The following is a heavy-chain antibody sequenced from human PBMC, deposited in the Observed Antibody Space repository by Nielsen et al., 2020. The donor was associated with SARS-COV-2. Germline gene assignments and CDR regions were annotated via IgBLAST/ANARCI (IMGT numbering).Heavy chain of an antibody. J-gene: IGHJ4*02. Sequence: GESLKISCAASGFTFSSYGMHWVRQAPGKGLEWVAVIWYDGSNKYYADSVKGRFTISRDNSKNTLYLQMNSLRAEDTAVYYCAKGNSWPPLFDYWGQGTLVTVSS. V-gene: IGHV3-33*06. CDR2: IWYDGSNK. CDR3: AKGNSWPPLFDY. CDR1: GFTFSSYG. D-gene: IGHD5-12*01.